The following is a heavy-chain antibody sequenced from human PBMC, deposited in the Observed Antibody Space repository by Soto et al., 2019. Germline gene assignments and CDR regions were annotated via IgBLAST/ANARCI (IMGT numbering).Heavy chain of an antibody. CDR3: ARDLGGEATIRF. J-gene: IGHJ4*02. CDR1: GGSFRNFV. V-gene: IGHV1-69*01. Sequence: QVQLVQSGAEVKKPGSSVKVSCKASGGSFRNFVISWVGQAPGQGLEWMGGIIPNSGTTNYAQKFQGKVTITADESTSTAYMELSGLTSEDTSLYYCARDLGGEATIRFWGQGTLVTVSS. D-gene: IGHD3-16*01. CDR2: IIPNSGTT.